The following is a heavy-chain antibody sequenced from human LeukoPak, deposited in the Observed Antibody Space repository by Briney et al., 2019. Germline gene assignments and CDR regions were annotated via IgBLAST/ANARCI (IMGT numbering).Heavy chain of an antibody. Sequence: ASVKVSCKASGYTFTGYYMHWVRQAPGQGLEWMGWINPNSGGTNYAQKFQGRVTMTRDTSISTAYMELSRLRSGDTAVYYCARVVLYYDSSGYLGYWGQGTLVTVSS. J-gene: IGHJ4*02. CDR3: ARVVLYYDSSGYLGY. CDR2: INPNSGGT. D-gene: IGHD3-22*01. CDR1: GYTFTGYY. V-gene: IGHV1-2*02.